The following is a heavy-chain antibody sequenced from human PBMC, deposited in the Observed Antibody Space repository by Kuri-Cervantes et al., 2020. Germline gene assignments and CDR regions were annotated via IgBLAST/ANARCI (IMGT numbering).Heavy chain of an antibody. D-gene: IGHD3-10*01. J-gene: IGHJ4*02. Sequence: GGSLRLSCAASGFTVSSNYTSWVRQAPGKGLEWVSSISSSSSYIYYADSVKGRFTISRDNAKNSLYLQMNSLRAEDTAVYYCARDFRYYGSGSFDYWGQGTLVTVSS. CDR1: GFTVSSNY. CDR2: ISSSSSYI. V-gene: IGHV3-21*01. CDR3: ARDFRYYGSGSFDY.